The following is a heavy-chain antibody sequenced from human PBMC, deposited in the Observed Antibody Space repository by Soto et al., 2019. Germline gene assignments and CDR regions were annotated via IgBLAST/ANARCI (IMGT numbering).Heavy chain of an antibody. J-gene: IGHJ6*02. CDR2: IYYSGST. Sequence: SETLSLTCTVSGGSISIGDYYWSCIRQPPGKGLEWIGYIYYSGSTYYNPSLKSRVTISVDTPKNQFSLKLSSVTAADTAVYYCARDRGLGNYYYGMDVWGQGTTVTVSS. D-gene: IGHD1-26*01. CDR1: GGSISIGDYY. V-gene: IGHV4-30-4*01. CDR3: ARDRGLGNYYYGMDV.